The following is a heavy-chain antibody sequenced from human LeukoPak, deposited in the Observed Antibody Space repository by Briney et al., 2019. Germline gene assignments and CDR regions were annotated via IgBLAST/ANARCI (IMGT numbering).Heavy chain of an antibody. CDR3: ARESNTYYYGSGSYYPQYYYYYGMDV. D-gene: IGHD3-10*01. Sequence: AGGSLRLSCAASGFTFSNYWMSWVRQAPGKGLEWVANIKQDGSEKYYVDSVKGRFTISRDNAKNSLYLQMNSLRAEDTAVYYCARESNTYYYGSGSYYPQYYYYYGMDVWGQGTTVTVSS. CDR1: GFTFSNYW. J-gene: IGHJ6*02. V-gene: IGHV3-7*01. CDR2: IKQDGSEK.